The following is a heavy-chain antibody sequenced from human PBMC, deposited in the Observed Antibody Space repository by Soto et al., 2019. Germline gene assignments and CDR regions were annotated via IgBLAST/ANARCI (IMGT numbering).Heavy chain of an antibody. V-gene: IGHV3-23*01. CDR2: ISGSGGST. Sequence: GGSLRLSCAASGFTFSSYAMSWVRQAPGKGLEWVSAISGSGGSTYYADSVKGRFTISRDNSKNTLYLQMNSLRAEDTAVYYCAKTPPPTRGCTNGVCYRGGNFDYWGQGTLVTVSS. D-gene: IGHD2-8*01. J-gene: IGHJ4*02. CDR3: AKTPPPTRGCTNGVCYRGGNFDY. CDR1: GFTFSSYA.